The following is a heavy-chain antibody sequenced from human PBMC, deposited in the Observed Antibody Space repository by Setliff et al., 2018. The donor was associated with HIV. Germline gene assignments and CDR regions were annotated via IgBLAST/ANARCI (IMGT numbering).Heavy chain of an antibody. CDR1: EVIVSNNY. D-gene: IGHD1-26*01. CDR2: IYSGGNT. J-gene: IGHJ3*02. CDR3: ALRQRGGLVGAGNAFDI. Sequence: PGGSLRLSCAVSEVIVSNNYMSWVRQAPGKGLEWVSVIYSGGNTYYADSVRGRFTISRDNSKNTLYLQMNSLRAEDTAKYYCALRQRGGLVGAGNAFDIWGQGTMVTVSS. V-gene: IGHV3-53*01.